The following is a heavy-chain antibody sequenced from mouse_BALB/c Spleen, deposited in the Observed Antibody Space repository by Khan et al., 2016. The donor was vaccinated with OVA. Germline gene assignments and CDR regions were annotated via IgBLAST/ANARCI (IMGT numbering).Heavy chain of an antibody. CDR3: AREGGYYRSDGWFAY. CDR2: IIPSNDYT. V-gene: IGHV1-4*01. D-gene: IGHD2-14*01. J-gene: IGHJ3*01. Sequence: QVRLLQSGAELARPGASVKMSCKASGYTFTTYTIHWVKQRPGQGLEWIGYIIPSNDYTNYNQKFKDRATLTADKSSSTVYMQLSSLTSEDSAVYYCAREGGYYRSDGWFAYWGQGTLVTVSA. CDR1: GYTFTTYT.